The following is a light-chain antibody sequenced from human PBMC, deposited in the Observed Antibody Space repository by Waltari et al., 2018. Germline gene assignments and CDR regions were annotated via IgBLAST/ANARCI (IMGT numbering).Light chain of an antibody. J-gene: IGLJ2*01. V-gene: IGLV2-14*03. Sequence: QSALTQPVSVSGSPGQSITISCPGTSSDVGGYNYVAWYQQHPSKAPKVIIYDVANRPLRVSNRFSGSKSGSTASLTIAGLQTEDEAYYDCSSYTTRSILLFGGGTKVTVL. CDR1: SSDVGGYNY. CDR2: DVA. CDR3: SSYTTRSILL.